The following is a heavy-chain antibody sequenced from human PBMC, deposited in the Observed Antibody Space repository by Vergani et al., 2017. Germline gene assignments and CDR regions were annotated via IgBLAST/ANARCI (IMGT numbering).Heavy chain of an antibody. Sequence: QVQLVQSGAEGKKPGASVKVFCKASGYTFTSYDINWVRQATGQGLEWMGWMNPNSGNTSYAQKFQGRVTMTRNTSISTAYMELSSLRSEDTAVYYCARGYSSGLENYYYYYYMDVWGKGTTVTVSS. CDR1: GYTFTSYD. CDR2: MNPNSGNT. J-gene: IGHJ6*03. CDR3: ARGYSSGLENYYYYYYMDV. D-gene: IGHD6-19*01. V-gene: IGHV1-8*01.